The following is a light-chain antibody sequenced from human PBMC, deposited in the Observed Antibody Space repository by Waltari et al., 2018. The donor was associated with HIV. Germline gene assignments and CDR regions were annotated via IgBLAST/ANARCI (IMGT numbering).Light chain of an antibody. V-gene: IGLV2-14*01. CDR2: EVS. J-gene: IGLJ2*01. Sequence: QSVLTQPASVSGSPGQSITIPCTGTSSDVGGYNYVSWYQQHPDKAPKLLIYEVSSRPSGISSRFSGCKSANTASLTISGLQADDEADYYCSSYTSSSTLVFGGGTKLTV. CDR3: SSYTSSSTLV. CDR1: SSDVGGYNY.